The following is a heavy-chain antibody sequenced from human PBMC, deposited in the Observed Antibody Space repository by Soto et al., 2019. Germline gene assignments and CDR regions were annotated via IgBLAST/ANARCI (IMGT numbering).Heavy chain of an antibody. V-gene: IGHV4-39*01. CDR2: IYYSGST. CDR1: GGSISSSSYY. D-gene: IGHD5-12*01. J-gene: IGHJ4*02. CDR3: ARQNSGYEPFDY. Sequence: SETLSLTCTVSGGSISSSSYYWGWIRQPPGKGLEWIGSIYYSGSTYYNPSLKSRVTISVDTSKTQFSLKLSSVTAADTAVYYCARQNSGYEPFDYWGQGTLVTVSS.